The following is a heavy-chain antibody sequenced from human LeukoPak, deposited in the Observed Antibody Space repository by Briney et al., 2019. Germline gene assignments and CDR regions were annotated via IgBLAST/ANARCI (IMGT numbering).Heavy chain of an antibody. D-gene: IGHD4-17*01. Sequence: GGSLRLSCAASGFTFNSYAMSWVRQAPGKGLEWVSLISSSGGSTYYADSVKGRFTISRDNSKNTLYLQMNSLRADDTAVYYCAKGNGDHAIHPDYWGQGTLVTVSS. CDR2: ISSSGGST. J-gene: IGHJ4*02. CDR1: GFTFNSYA. V-gene: IGHV3-23*01. CDR3: AKGNGDHAIHPDY.